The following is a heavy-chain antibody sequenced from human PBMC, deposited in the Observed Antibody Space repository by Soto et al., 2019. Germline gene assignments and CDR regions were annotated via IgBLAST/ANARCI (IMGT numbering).Heavy chain of an antibody. V-gene: IGHV3-7*01. J-gene: IGHJ4*02. CDR3: VREDWHRFDS. Sequence: EVQLVESGGRLVQPGGSLRLSCAASGFMSSAYWMSWVRQDPGKGLEWVATISGGASDKFYVDSVKGRFTISRDDSKNKLYLQMNSLRDEDTAVYYCVREDWHRFDSWGQGTLVTVSS. D-gene: IGHD2-21*01. CDR2: ISGGASDK. CDR1: GFMSSAYW.